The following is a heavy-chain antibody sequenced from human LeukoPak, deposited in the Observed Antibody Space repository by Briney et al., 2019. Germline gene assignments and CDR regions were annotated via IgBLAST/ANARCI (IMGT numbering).Heavy chain of an antibody. Sequence: ASVKVSCKASGYIFTAHYIHWVRQAPGQGLEWMGWIGVYNDYTHYAQMLQGRVTMTTDTSTSTIYMELRSLRSDDTAVYYCARDLYSRRMDYYGSGSYFAYWGQGTLVTVSS. V-gene: IGHV1-18*04. CDR2: IGVYNDYT. D-gene: IGHD3-10*01. J-gene: IGHJ4*02. CDR3: ARDLYSRRMDYYGSGSYFAY. CDR1: GYIFTAHY.